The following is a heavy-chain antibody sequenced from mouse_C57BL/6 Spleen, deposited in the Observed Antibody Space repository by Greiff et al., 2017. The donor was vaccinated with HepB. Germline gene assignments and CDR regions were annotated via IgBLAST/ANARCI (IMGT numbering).Heavy chain of an antibody. Sequence: QVQLQQPGAELVMPGASVKLSCKASGYTFTSYWMHWVKQRPGQGLEWIGEIDPSDSYTNYNQKFKGKSTLTVDKSSSTAYMQLSSLTSEDSAVYYCARGSFFNWDGYWGQGTTLTVSS. CDR3: ARGSFFNWDGY. D-gene: IGHD4-1*02. CDR2: IDPSDSYT. CDR1: GYTFTSYW. J-gene: IGHJ2*01. V-gene: IGHV1-69*01.